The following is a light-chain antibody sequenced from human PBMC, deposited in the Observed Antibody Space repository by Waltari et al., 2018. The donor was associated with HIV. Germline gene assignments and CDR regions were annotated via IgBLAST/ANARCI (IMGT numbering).Light chain of an antibody. Sequence: YEVTQPPSVSVSPGQTASITCSGDKLGDKYVCWYQQKPGQSPVLVIYQDTKRPSGIPERFSGSNSGNTATLTISGTQAMDEADYYCQTWDSSTAVFGGGTKVTVL. CDR1: KLGDKY. CDR3: QTWDSSTAV. CDR2: QDT. J-gene: IGLJ2*01. V-gene: IGLV3-1*01.